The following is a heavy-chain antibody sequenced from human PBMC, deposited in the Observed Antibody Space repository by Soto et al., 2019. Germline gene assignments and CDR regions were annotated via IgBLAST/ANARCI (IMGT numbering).Heavy chain of an antibody. Sequence: PGGSLRLSCAASGFTFSSYGMHWVRQAPGKGLEWVAVISYDGSNKYYADSVKGRFTISRDNSKNTLYLQMNSLRAEDTAVYYCATLFSGSYEVYWGQGTLVTAPQ. CDR2: ISYDGSNK. CDR1: GFTFSSYG. CDR3: ATLFSGSYEVY. V-gene: IGHV3-30*03. J-gene: IGHJ4*02. D-gene: IGHD1-26*01.